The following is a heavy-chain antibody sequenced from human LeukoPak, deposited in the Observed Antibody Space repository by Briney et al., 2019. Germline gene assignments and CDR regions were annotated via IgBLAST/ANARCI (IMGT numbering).Heavy chain of an antibody. J-gene: IGHJ6*03. V-gene: IGHV5-51*01. Sequence: GESLKISCKGSGYSFTSYWIGWVRQMPGKGLEWMGIIYPGDSDARYSPSFQGQVTISADKSISTAYLQWSSLKASDTAMYYCARGLGRSFYYYYMDVWGKGTTVTVSS. D-gene: IGHD1-26*01. CDR2: IYPGDSDA. CDR3: ARGLGRSFYYYYMDV. CDR1: GYSFTSYW.